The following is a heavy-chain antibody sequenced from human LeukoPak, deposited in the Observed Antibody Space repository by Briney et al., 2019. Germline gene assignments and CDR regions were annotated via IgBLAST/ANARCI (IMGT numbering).Heavy chain of an antibody. CDR1: GGSISSYY. J-gene: IGHJ3*02. CDR3: ARESNRVWAPGAFDI. Sequence: SETLSLTCTVSGGSISSYYWSWIRQPPGKGLEWIGYIYYSGSTNYNPSRKSRVTISVDTSKNQFSLKLSSVTAADTAVYYCARESNRVWAPGAFDIWGQGTMVTVSS. CDR2: IYYSGST. D-gene: IGHD3-16*01. V-gene: IGHV4-59*01.